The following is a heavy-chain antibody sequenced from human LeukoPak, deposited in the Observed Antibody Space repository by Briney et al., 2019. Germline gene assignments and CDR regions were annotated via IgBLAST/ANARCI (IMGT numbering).Heavy chain of an antibody. V-gene: IGHV1-8*01. Sequence: GASVKVSCKASGYTFTSYVHWVRQATGQGLEWMGWMNPYTGNTGYAQKFQGRVTMTRNTSISTAYMELSSLRSEGTAVYYCAGRWGYYYGSGSYYNNWFDPWGQGTLVTVSS. CDR2: MNPYTGNT. CDR1: GYTFTSYV. D-gene: IGHD3-10*01. J-gene: IGHJ5*02. CDR3: AGRWGYYYGSGSYYNNWFDP.